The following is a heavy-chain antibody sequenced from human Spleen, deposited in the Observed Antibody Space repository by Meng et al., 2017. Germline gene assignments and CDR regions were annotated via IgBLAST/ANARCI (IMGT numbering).Heavy chain of an antibody. CDR3: GGSSGYPIDY. D-gene: IGHD3-22*01. V-gene: IGHV4-34*01. J-gene: IGHJ4*02. CDR1: GGSFSGYY. Sequence: QVQIQQWGGGLLKPSESLSLNCAVYGGSFSGYYWSWIRQPSGKGLEWIGEINHSGSTNYNPSLKSRVTISVDTSKNQFSLKLSSVTAADTAVYYCGGSSGYPIDYWGQGTLVTVSS. CDR2: INHSGST.